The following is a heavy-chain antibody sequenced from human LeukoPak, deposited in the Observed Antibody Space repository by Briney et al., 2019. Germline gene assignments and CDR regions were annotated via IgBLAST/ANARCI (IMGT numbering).Heavy chain of an antibody. D-gene: IGHD5-12*01. CDR2: IWYDGSNK. J-gene: IGHJ3*02. Sequence: GGSLRLSCAASGFTFSSYGMHWVRQAPGKGLEWVAVIWYDGSNKYYADSVKGRFTISRDNSKNTLYLQMNSLRAEDTAVYYCARVLRVATTRGAFDIWGQGTMVTVPS. CDR3: ARVLRVATTRGAFDI. V-gene: IGHV3-33*01. CDR1: GFTFSSYG.